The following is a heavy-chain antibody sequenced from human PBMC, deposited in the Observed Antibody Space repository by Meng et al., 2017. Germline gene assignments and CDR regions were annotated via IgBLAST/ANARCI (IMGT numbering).Heavy chain of an antibody. CDR3: ARDHGFLNWFDP. CDR1: VFTFRDYY. CDR2: ISTTGSSI. Sequence: VQLVGSGGGLVKAGGTLRLACAASVFTFRDYYMTWIRQAPGKGLEWVSSISTTGSSIYYADSVKGRFSISRDNAENSLYLQINSLRVEDTAVYYCARDHGFLNWFDPWGQGTLVTVSS. D-gene: IGHD2/OR15-2a*01. J-gene: IGHJ5*02. V-gene: IGHV3-11*04.